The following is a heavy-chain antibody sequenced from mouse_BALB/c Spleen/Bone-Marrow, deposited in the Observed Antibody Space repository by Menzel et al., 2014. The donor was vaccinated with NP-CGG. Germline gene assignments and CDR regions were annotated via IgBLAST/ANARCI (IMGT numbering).Heavy chain of an antibody. D-gene: IGHD2-14*01. V-gene: IGHV5-4*02. CDR3: ARDGDYRYAWFSY. J-gene: IGHJ3*01. CDR2: ISDGGGHT. Sequence: EVKVVESGGRLVKPGRSLKLSCAASGFSFSDHYMYWVRQTPEKRLEWVATISDGGGHTYYSDSVKERFTISRDNAKNNLYLQMSSLKSEDTAMYHCARDGDYRYAWFSYWGQGTPVTVSA. CDR1: GFSFSDHY.